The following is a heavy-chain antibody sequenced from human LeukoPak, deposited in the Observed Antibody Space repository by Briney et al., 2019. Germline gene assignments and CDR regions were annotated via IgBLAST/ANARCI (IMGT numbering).Heavy chain of an antibody. D-gene: IGHD3-3*01. CDR1: GGSISSYY. J-gene: IGHJ4*02. CDR2: IYYSGST. V-gene: IGHV4-59*01. CDR3: ARVSSTFGVTFDY. Sequence: SETLSLTCTVSGGSISSYYWSWIRQPPGKGLEWIGYIYYSGSTNYNPSLKSRVTISVDTSKNQFSLKLSSVTAADTAVYYCARVSSTFGVTFDYWGQGTLVTVSS.